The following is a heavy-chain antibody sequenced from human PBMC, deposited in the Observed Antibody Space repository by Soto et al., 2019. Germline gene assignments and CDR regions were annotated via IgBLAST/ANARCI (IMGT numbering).Heavy chain of an antibody. V-gene: IGHV1-69*13. CDR3: ARPVEMATITGALAFDY. D-gene: IGHD5-12*01. J-gene: IGHJ4*02. Sequence: SVKVSCKASGGTFTSYDISWVRQAPGQGLEWMGGIIPISGTANYAQKFQGRVTITADESTSTAYMELSSLRSEDTAVYYCARPVEMATITGALAFDYWGQGTLVTVSS. CDR2: IIPISGTA. CDR1: GGTFTSYD.